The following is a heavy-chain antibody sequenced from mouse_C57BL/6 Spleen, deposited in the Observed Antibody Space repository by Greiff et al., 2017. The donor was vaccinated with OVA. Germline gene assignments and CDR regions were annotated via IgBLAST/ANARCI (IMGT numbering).Heavy chain of an antibody. D-gene: IGHD2-4*01. Sequence: QVQLQQSGAELVRPGTSVKVSCKASGYAFTNYLIEWVKQRPGQGLEWIGVINPGSGGTNYNEKFKGKATLTADKYSSTAYMQLSSLTSEDSAVYFCAREVGNYEGAMDYWGQGTSVTVSS. CDR1: GYAFTNYL. V-gene: IGHV1-54*01. CDR3: AREVGNYEGAMDY. J-gene: IGHJ4*01. CDR2: INPGSGGT.